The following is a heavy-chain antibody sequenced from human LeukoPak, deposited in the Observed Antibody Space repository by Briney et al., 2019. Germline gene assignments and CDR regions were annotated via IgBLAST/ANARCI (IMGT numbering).Heavy chain of an antibody. CDR3: ARDWGHIGSDKLRFDP. J-gene: IGHJ5*02. V-gene: IGHV4-34*01. D-gene: IGHD2-21*01. CDR1: GGSFSGYY. Sequence: SETLSLTCAVYGGSFSGYYWSWIRQPPGKGLEWIGEINHSGSTNYNPSLKSRVTISVDTSKNQFSLKLSSVTAADTAVYYCARDWGHIGSDKLRFDPWGQGTLVTVSS. CDR2: INHSGST.